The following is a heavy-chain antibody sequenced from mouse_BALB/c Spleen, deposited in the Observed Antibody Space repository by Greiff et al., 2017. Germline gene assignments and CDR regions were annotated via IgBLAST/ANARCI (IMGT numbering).Heavy chain of an antibody. CDR1: GYTFTSYW. V-gene: IGHV1S81*02. Sequence: VQLQQPGAELVKPGASVKLSCKASGYTFTSYWMHWVKQRPGQGLEWVGEINPSNGRTNYNEKFKSKATLTVDKSSSTAYMQLSSLTSEDSAVYSCARSYHYWGQGTTLTVSA. J-gene: IGHJ2*01. D-gene: IGHD1-1*01. CDR2: INPSNGRT. CDR3: ARSYHY.